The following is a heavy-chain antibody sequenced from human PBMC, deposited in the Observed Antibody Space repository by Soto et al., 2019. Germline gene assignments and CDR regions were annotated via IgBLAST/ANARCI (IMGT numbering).Heavy chain of an antibody. CDR1: GYTFYSRS. CDR2: ISADNGNT. D-gene: IGHD5-18*01. J-gene: IGHJ6*02. V-gene: IGHV1-18*01. CDR3: ARCIQQDYYYGMDA. Sequence: QAQLVQSGAEVKKPGASVKVSCKASGYTFYSRSISWVRQAPGQGLEWMGRISADNGNTKYAQKFRGRVTMTTDTSTSTVYMELRNLRSDDTAVYYCARCIQQDYYYGMDAWGQGTTVTVSS.